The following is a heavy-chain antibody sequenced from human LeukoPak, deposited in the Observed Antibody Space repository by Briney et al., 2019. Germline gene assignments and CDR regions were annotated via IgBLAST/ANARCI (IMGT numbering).Heavy chain of an antibody. CDR1: GFTFSSYW. Sequence: PGGSLRLSCAVSGFTFSSYWMHWVRQAPGKGLVWVSRINTDGSSTSYADSVKGRFTISRDNAKNTLYLQMNSLGVEDTAVYYCARIGSLSPFDWGQGTLVTVSS. V-gene: IGHV3-74*01. CDR2: INTDGSST. J-gene: IGHJ4*02. CDR3: ARIGSLSPFD. D-gene: IGHD6-6*01.